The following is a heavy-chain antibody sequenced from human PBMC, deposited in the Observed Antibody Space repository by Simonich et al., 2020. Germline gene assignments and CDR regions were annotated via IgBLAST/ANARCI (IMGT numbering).Heavy chain of an antibody. Sequence: QVQLVQSGAEVKKPGASVKVSCKASGYTFTGYYMHWVRQAPGQGLEWMGWINPNRCGTNHAKKFQGRVTMTRDTSISTAYMELSRLRSDDTAVYYCASSKLATIDYWGQGTLVTVSS. CDR1: GYTFTGYY. D-gene: IGHD5-12*01. CDR2: INPNRCGT. CDR3: ASSKLATIDY. J-gene: IGHJ4*02. V-gene: IGHV1-2*02.